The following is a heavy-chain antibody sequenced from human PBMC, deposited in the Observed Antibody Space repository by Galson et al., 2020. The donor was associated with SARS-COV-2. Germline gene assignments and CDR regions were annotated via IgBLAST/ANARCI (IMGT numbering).Heavy chain of an antibody. Sequence: SETLSLTCTVSGGSISSGGYYWSWIRQHPGKGLEWIGYIYYSGSTYYNPSLKSRVTISVDTSKNQFSLKLSSVTAADTAVYYCARTLRLGDPGYFDYWGQGTLVTVSS. D-gene: IGHD3-16*01. CDR1: GGSISSGGYY. CDR3: ARTLRLGDPGYFDY. V-gene: IGHV4-31*03. CDR2: IYYSGST. J-gene: IGHJ4*02.